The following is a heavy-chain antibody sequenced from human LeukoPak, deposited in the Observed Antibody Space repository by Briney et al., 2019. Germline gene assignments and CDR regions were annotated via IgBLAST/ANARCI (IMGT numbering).Heavy chain of an antibody. D-gene: IGHD6-13*01. CDR3: ARGYSSSWYVY. CDR1: GFTFSSYA. CDR2: ISYDGSNK. Sequence: GGSLRLSCAASGFTFSSYAMHWVRQAPGKGLEWVAVISYDGSNKYYADSVKGRFTISRDNSKNTLYLQMNSLRGEDTAVYYCARGYSSSWYVYWGQGTLVTVSS. V-gene: IGHV3-30*04. J-gene: IGHJ4*02.